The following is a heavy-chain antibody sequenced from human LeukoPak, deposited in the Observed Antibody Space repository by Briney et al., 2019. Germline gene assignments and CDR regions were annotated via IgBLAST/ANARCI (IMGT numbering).Heavy chain of an antibody. CDR3: ARAPYGDYLGAFDI. CDR2: ISAYNGNT. CDR1: GYTFTSHG. Sequence: TSVKVSCKASGYTFTSHGISWGRQAPGQGLEWMRWISAYNGNTNYAQKLQGRVTMTTDTSTSTAYMEMRSLRSDDTAVYYCARAPYGDYLGAFDIWGQGTMVTVSS. V-gene: IGHV1-18*01. J-gene: IGHJ3*02. D-gene: IGHD4-17*01.